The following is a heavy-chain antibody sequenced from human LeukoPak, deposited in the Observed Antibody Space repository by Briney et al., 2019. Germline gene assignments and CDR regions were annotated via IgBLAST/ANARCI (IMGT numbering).Heavy chain of an antibody. CDR3: ARLAAGSSSWDGWFDP. Sequence: SETLSLTCTVSGGSISSYYWNWIRQPPGKGLEWIGYIYYSGSTNYNPSLKSRVTISVDTSKNQFSLRLSSVTAADTAVYYCARLAAGSSSWDGWFDPWGQGTLVTASS. D-gene: IGHD6-13*01. J-gene: IGHJ5*02. CDR2: IYYSGST. V-gene: IGHV4-59*08. CDR1: GGSISSYY.